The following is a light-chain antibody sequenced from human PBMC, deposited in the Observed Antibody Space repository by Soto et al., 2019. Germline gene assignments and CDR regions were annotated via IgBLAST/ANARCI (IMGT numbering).Light chain of an antibody. CDR3: QQYYSYPRT. Sequence: AIQLTQFPSSLSASVGDRVTITCRASQGVSSHLAWHQQKPGKAPKLLIYEVSTLQSGVSSRFSGSGSGTDFTLTISCLQSEDFATYYCQQYYSYPRTFGQGTKVDIK. CDR2: EVS. J-gene: IGKJ1*01. V-gene: IGKV1-8*01. CDR1: QGVSSH.